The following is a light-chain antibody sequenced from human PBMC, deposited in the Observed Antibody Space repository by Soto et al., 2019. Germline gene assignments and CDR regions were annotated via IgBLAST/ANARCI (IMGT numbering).Light chain of an antibody. J-gene: IGKJ5*01. V-gene: IGKV3-20*01. CDR3: QQYGSSPLT. Sequence: EIVLTQSPGTLSLSPGERATLSCRASQSVSSSYLAWYQQKPGQAPRLLIYDASSRATGIPDRFSGSGSGTDFTLTISRLEPEDFAVYYCQQYGSSPLTFGQGTRLEI. CDR2: DAS. CDR1: QSVSSSY.